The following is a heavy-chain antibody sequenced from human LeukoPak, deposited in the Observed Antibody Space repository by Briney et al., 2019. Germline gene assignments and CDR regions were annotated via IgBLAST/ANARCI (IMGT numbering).Heavy chain of an antibody. V-gene: IGHV4-59*08. CDR3: ARLIFSEYYFDH. CDR2: IYYSGST. Sequence: SETLSLTCTVSGGSISSYYWSWIRQPPGKGLEWIGYIYYSGSTNYNPSLKSRVTISVDTSKNQFSLKLSSVTAADTAVYYCARLIFSEYYFDHWGQGILVTVSS. J-gene: IGHJ4*02. CDR1: GGSISSYY. D-gene: IGHD3-3*01.